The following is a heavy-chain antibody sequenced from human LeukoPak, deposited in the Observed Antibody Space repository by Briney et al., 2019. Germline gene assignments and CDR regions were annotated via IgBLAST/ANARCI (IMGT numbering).Heavy chain of an antibody. CDR2: ISDSSRYI. J-gene: IGHJ4*02. V-gene: IGHV3-21*01. CDR1: GFTFSSYS. Sequence: PGGSLRLSCAASGFTFSSYSMNWVRQAPGKGLEWVSSISDSSRYIFYADSVKGRFTISRDNAKNSLYLPMNSLRAEDTAVYYCAREVYCSHTTCYYFDYWGLGTLVTVSS. CDR3: AREVYCSHTTCYYFDY. D-gene: IGHD2/OR15-2a*01.